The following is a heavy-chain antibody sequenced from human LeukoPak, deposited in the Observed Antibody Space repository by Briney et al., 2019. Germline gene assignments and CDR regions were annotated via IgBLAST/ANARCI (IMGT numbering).Heavy chain of an antibody. J-gene: IGHJ6*02. CDR3: ARATLGYCSSTSCPIGPSYGMDV. Sequence: SETLSLTCTVSGGSISSGDYYWSWIRQPPGKGLEWIGYIYYSGSTYYNPSLKSRVTISVDTSKNQFSLKLSSVTAADTAVYYCARATLGYCSSTSCPIGPSYGMDVWGQGTTVTVSS. CDR1: GGSISSGDYY. D-gene: IGHD2-2*01. CDR2: IYYSGST. V-gene: IGHV4-30-4*01.